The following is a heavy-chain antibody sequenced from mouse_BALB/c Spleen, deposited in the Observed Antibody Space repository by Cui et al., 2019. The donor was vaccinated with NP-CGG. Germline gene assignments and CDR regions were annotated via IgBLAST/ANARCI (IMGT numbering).Heavy chain of an antibody. D-gene: IGHD1-1*01. J-gene: IGHJ2*01. CDR3: ARYDYYGSSYFDY. CDR1: GYTFTSYW. CDR2: IDPNSGGT. Sequence: QVPLQQLGADLVKPVASVKLSCKASGYTFTSYWMHWVKQRPGRGLEWIGRIDPNSGGTKYNEKFKNKATLTVDKTSSTAYMQLSSLTSEDSAVYYCARYDYYGSSYFDYWGQGTTLTVSS. V-gene: IGHV1-72*01.